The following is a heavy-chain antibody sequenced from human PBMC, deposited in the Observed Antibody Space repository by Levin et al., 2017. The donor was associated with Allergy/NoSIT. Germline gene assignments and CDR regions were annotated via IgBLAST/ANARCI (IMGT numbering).Heavy chain of an antibody. Sequence: SETLSLTCTVSGGSISSYYWSWIRQPPGKGLEWIGYIYYSGSTNYNPSLKSRVTISVDTSKNQFSLKLSSVTAADTAVYYCARDRQYSYGSNKDYYDYGMDGWGQGTTVTVSS. CDR1: GGSISSYY. J-gene: IGHJ6*02. CDR3: ARDRQYSYGSNKDYYDYGMDG. V-gene: IGHV4-59*01. D-gene: IGHD5-18*01. CDR2: IYYSGST.